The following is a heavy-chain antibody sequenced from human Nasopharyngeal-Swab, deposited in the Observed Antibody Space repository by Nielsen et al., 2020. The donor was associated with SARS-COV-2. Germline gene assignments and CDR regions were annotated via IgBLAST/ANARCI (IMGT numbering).Heavy chain of an antibody. D-gene: IGHD3-3*01. Sequence: GESLKISCAASGFTFSSYSMNWVRQAPGKGLEWVSSISSSSSYIYYADSVKGRFTISRDNAKNSLYLQMNSLRAEDTAVYYCARISPYYDFWSGYYYPYYYGMDVWGQGTTVTVSS. CDR3: ARISPYYDFWSGYYYPYYYGMDV. J-gene: IGHJ6*02. V-gene: IGHV3-21*01. CDR1: GFTFSSYS. CDR2: ISSSSSYI.